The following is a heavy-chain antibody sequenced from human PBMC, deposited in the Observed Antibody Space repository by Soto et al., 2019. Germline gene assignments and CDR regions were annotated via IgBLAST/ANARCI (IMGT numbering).Heavy chain of an antibody. CDR1: GFSLSTSGVG. J-gene: IGHJ5*02. D-gene: IGHD2-2*01. Sequence: SGPTLVKPTQTLTLTCTFSGFSLSTSGVGVGWIRQPPGKALEWLALIYWDDDKRYSPSLKSRLTITKDTSKNQVVLTMTNMDPVDTATYYCAHRRHDYVVPAVDTNWFDPWGQGTLVTVSS. CDR3: AHRRHDYVVPAVDTNWFDP. V-gene: IGHV2-5*02. CDR2: IYWDDDK.